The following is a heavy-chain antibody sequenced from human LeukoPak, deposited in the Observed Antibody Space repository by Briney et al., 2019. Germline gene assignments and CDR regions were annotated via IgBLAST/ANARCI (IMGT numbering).Heavy chain of an antibody. CDR1: GYTFTSYY. J-gene: IGHJ2*01. V-gene: IGHV1-46*01. Sequence: GASVKVSCKASGYTFTSYYIHWVRQAPGQGLEWMGIINPSGGSTSYAQKFQGRVTMTRDTSTRTGYMEMSSLRSEDTAVYYCARDGGGSPGVKWYFDLWGRGTLVTVSS. D-gene: IGHD1-26*01. CDR3: ARDGGGSPGVKWYFDL. CDR2: INPSGGST.